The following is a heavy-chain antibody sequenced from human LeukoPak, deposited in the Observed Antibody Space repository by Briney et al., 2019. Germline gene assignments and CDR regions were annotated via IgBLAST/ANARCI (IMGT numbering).Heavy chain of an antibody. CDR1: GFTFSSYA. Sequence: GGSLRLSCAASGFTFSSYAMHWVRQAPGKGLEWVAVISYDGSNKYYADSVKGRFTISRDNSKNTLYLQMNSLRAEDTAVYYCARERYDYVWGSYRYGYYFDYWGQGTVVTVSS. CDR3: ARERYDYVWGSYRYGYYFDY. J-gene: IGHJ4*02. V-gene: IGHV3-30-3*01. D-gene: IGHD3-16*02. CDR2: ISYDGSNK.